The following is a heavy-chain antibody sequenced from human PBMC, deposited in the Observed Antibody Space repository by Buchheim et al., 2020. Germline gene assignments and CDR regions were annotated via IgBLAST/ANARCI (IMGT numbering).Heavy chain of an antibody. Sequence: QVQLQQWGAGLLKPSETLSLTCAVFGGSFSDYYWSWIRQPPGKGLEWIGDINHSGSTNYRPSLKSRVTISVDTSKNQFSLKLTSKTAADTAVYYCARGPTIAAESTFYFDYWGQGTL. V-gene: IGHV4-34*01. J-gene: IGHJ4*02. D-gene: IGHD6-13*01. CDR1: GGSFSDYY. CDR2: INHSGST. CDR3: ARGPTIAAESTFYFDY.